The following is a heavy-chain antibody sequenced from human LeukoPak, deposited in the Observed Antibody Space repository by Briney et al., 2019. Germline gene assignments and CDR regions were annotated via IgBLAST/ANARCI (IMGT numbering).Heavy chain of an antibody. D-gene: IGHD6-19*01. V-gene: IGHV4-34*01. J-gene: IGHJ4*02. CDR2: INHSGST. CDR1: GGSFSGYY. CDR3: AGRAVAVPY. Sequence: PPETLSLTCAVYGGSFSGYYWSWIRQPPGKGLEWIGEINHSGSTNYNPSLKSRVTISVDTSKNQFSLKLSSVTAADTAVYYCAGRAVAVPYWGQGTLVTVSS.